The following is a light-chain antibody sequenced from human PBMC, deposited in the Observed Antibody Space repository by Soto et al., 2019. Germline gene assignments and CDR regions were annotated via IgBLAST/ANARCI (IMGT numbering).Light chain of an antibody. Sequence: QSALTQPASVSGSPGQSITISCTGTSSDVGGYNYVSWYQQHPGKAPKLMIYEVNNRPSGVSNRFSGSKSGNTASLTISGLQAEDEADYYCSSYTSSIPFGGGTKLTVL. V-gene: IGLV2-14*01. CDR3: SSYTSSIP. J-gene: IGLJ3*02. CDR2: EVN. CDR1: SSDVGGYNY.